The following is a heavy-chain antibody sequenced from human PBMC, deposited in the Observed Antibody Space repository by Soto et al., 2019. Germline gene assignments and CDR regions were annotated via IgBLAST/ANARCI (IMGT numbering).Heavy chain of an antibody. D-gene: IGHD6-13*01. Sequence: GASVKVSCKASGYTFTSYGISWLRQAPGQGLEWMGWISAYNGNTNYAQKLQGRVTMTTDTSTSTAYMELRSLRSDDTAVYYCARAPAAGKVGWFDPWGQGTLVTVSS. CDR1: GYTFTSYG. CDR3: ARAPAAGKVGWFDP. J-gene: IGHJ5*02. V-gene: IGHV1-18*01. CDR2: ISAYNGNT.